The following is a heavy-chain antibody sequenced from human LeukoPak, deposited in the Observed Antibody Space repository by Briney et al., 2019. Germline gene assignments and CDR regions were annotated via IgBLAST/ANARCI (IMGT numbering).Heavy chain of an antibody. CDR1: GYSSTSNC. CDR3: ARHPPYGSGSRRFDP. D-gene: IGHD6-19*01. Sequence: HGESLKISCQASGYSSTSNCIGWVRQLPGKGLEWMGIIYPGDSETRYSPSFQGQVTISADKTTSTAYLQWSSLKASDTAMYYCARHPPYGSGSRRFDPWGQGTLVTVSS. CDR2: IYPGDSET. V-gene: IGHV5-51*01. J-gene: IGHJ5*02.